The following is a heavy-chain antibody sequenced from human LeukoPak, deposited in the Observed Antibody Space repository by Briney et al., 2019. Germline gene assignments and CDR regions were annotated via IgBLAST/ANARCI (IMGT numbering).Heavy chain of an antibody. V-gene: IGHV4-59*01. CDR2: VYYTGST. J-gene: IGHJ4*02. CDR3: ARGDRDPSRPDY. D-gene: IGHD1-26*01. CDR1: GGSISTYY. Sequence: PSETLSLTCTVSGGSISTYYWSWIRQTPGKGLEWIGYVYYTGSTNSNPSLKSRVTISVDTSKNQVSLKLTSVTAADTAMYYCARGDRDPSRPDYWGQGTLVTVSS.